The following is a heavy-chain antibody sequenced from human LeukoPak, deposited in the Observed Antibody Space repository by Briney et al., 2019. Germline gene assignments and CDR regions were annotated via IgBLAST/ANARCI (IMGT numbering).Heavy chain of an antibody. Sequence: GGSLRLSCAASGFTFSIYGVHWVRQAPGKGLEWVAFIRYDGTNIYYADSVKGRFTISRDNSKNTVYLQMNSLRAEGTAVYYCAKDLRGYCSGGSCKTIDYWGQGTLVTVSS. CDR1: GFTFSIYG. CDR3: AKDLRGYCSGGSCKTIDY. V-gene: IGHV3-30*02. D-gene: IGHD2-15*01. CDR2: IRYDGTNI. J-gene: IGHJ4*02.